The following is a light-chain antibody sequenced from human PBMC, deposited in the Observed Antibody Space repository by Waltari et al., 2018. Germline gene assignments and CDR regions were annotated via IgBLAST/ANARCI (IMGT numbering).Light chain of an antibody. CDR3: CSYAGSSTVV. CDR1: SSDVGSYNL. CDR2: EGS. V-gene: IGLV2-23*01. J-gene: IGLJ2*01. Sequence: QSALTQPASVSGSPGQPITISCTGTSSDVGSYNLVSWYQQHPGKAPKLMIYEGSKRPSGVSNRVSGSKSGNTASLTISGLQAEDEADYYCCSYAGSSTVVFGGGTKLTVL.